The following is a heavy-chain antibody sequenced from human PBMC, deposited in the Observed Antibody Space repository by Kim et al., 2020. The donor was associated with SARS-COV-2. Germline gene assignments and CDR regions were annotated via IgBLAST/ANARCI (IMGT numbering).Heavy chain of an antibody. Sequence: ASVKVSCKVSGYTLTELSMHWVRQAPGKGLEWMGGFDPEDGETIYAQKFQGRVTMTEDTSTDTAYMELSSLRSEDTAVYYCATDIWFGNTDDPWGQGTLVTVSS. CDR3: ATDIWFGNTDDP. D-gene: IGHD3-10*01. CDR2: FDPEDGET. V-gene: IGHV1-24*01. J-gene: IGHJ5*02. CDR1: GYTLTELS.